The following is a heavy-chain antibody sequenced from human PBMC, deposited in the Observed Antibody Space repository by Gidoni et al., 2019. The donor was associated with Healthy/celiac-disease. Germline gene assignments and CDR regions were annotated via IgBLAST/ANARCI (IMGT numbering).Heavy chain of an antibody. CDR3: AREGLYYDILTGYRVYGMDV. V-gene: IGHV3-21*06. Sequence: EVQLVASGGGLVKPGGSLRLSCAASGFTFSSYSMNWVRQAPGKGLEWVSSISSSSSYIYYADSVKGRFTISRDNAKNSLYLQMNSLRAEDTAVFYCAREGLYYDILTGYRVYGMDVWGQGTTVTVSS. D-gene: IGHD3-9*01. J-gene: IGHJ6*02. CDR1: GFTFSSYS. CDR2: ISSSSSYI.